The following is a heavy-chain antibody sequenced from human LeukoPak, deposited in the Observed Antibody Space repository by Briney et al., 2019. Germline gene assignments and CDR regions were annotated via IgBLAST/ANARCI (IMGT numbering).Heavy chain of an antibody. CDR3: AYYDFWSGDPAFDI. CDR1: GGSISSGDYY. V-gene: IGHV4-30-4*08. CDR2: IYYSGGT. Sequence: SETLSLTCTVSGGSISSGDYYWSWIRQPPGKGLEWIGYIYYSGGTYYNPSLKSRVTISVDTSKNQFSLKLSSVTAADTAVYYCAYYDFWSGDPAFDIWGQGTMVTVSS. J-gene: IGHJ3*02. D-gene: IGHD3-3*01.